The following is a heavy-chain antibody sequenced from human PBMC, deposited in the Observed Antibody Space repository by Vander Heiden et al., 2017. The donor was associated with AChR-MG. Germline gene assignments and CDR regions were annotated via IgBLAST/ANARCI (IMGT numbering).Heavy chain of an antibody. CDR2: ISSSSSYI. CDR3: AREVNGGLASP. V-gene: IGHV3-21*01. J-gene: IGHJ5*02. Sequence: EVQLVESGGGLVKPGGSLRLSCAASGFTFSSYSMNWVRQAPGKGLEWVSSISSSSSYIYYANSVKGRFTISRDNAKNSLYLQMNSMRAEDTAVYYCAREVNGGLASPWGQGTLVTVSS. CDR1: GFTFSSYS. D-gene: IGHD3-16*01.